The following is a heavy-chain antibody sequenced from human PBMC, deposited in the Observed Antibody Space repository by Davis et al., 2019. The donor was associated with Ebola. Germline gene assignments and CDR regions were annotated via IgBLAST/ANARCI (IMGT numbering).Heavy chain of an antibody. CDR1: GFTFSSYW. V-gene: IGHV3-7*03. CDR2: IKQDGSEK. D-gene: IGHD3-3*01. J-gene: IGHJ6*02. Sequence: GESLKISCAASGFTFSSYWMSWVRQAPGKGLEWVANIKQDGSEKYYVDSVKGRFTISRDNAKNSLYLQMNSLRAEDTAVYYCARVKEWLLYYYYYYGMDVWGQGTTVTVSS. CDR3: ARVKEWLLYYYYYYGMDV.